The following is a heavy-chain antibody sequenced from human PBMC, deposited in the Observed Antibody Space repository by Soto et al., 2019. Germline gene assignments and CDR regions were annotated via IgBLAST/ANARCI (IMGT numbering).Heavy chain of an antibody. D-gene: IGHD3-16*02. V-gene: IGHV3-9*01. CDR3: AKSDGNIWGSYRYQELGDAFDI. J-gene: IGHJ3*02. CDR1: GFTFDDYA. CDR2: ISWTSGSI. Sequence: EVQLVESGGGLVQPGRSLRLSCAASGFTFDDYAMHWVRQPPGKGLELVSGISWTSGSIGYADSVKGRFPISRDNAKNSLYLQRNSLRAEDTALYYCAKSDGNIWGSYRYQELGDAFDIWGQGTMVTVSS.